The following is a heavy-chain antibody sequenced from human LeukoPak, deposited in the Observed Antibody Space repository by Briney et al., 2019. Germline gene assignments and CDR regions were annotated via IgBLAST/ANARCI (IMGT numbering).Heavy chain of an antibody. Sequence: GTSLRLSCAASGFPFSGYRMHWVRQAPGKGLEWVTTITYEGSKKSYADSVKGRFTVSRDNAKKSLGLQMNSLRVEDTALYYCARGPGDFDASDIWGQGTMVTVSS. CDR3: ARGPGDFDASDI. J-gene: IGHJ3*02. CDR1: GFPFSGYR. V-gene: IGHV3-30-3*01. D-gene: IGHD1-14*01. CDR2: ITYEGSKK.